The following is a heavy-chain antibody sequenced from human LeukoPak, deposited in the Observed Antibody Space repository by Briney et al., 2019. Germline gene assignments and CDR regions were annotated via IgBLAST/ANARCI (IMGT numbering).Heavy chain of an antibody. D-gene: IGHD2-15*01. Sequence: SETLSLTCTVSGGSISGYYWSWIRQSPGKGLEWIGYIYYSGSTNYNPSLKSRITISVDTSKNQFSLKLSSVTAADTAVYYCARTYCSGGSCYDAYWGQGTLVTVSS. CDR1: GGSISGYY. CDR2: IYYSGST. J-gene: IGHJ4*02. V-gene: IGHV4-59*01. CDR3: ARTYCSGGSCYDAY.